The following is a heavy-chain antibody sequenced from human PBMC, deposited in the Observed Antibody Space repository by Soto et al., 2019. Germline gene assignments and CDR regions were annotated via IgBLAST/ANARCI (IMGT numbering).Heavy chain of an antibody. CDR2: IYTSGST. J-gene: IGHJ4*02. Sequence: QVQLQESGPGLVKPSETLSLTCTVSGGSISSYYWSWIRQPAGKGLEWIGRIYTSGSTNYNPSLKSRVTMSVDTSKNQFSLKLSSVTAADTAVYYCARGLTGGPARDRYYFDYWGQGTLVTVSS. D-gene: IGHD3-9*01. CDR1: GGSISSYY. CDR3: ARGLTGGPARDRYYFDY. V-gene: IGHV4-4*07.